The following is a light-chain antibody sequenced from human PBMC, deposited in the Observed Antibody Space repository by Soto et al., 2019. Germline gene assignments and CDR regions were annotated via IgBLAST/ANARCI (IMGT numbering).Light chain of an antibody. CDR3: AAWDDSLNAYV. CDR2: SSS. V-gene: IGLV1-44*01. CDR1: SSSIGSNT. J-gene: IGLJ1*01. Sequence: QAVVTQPPSASGTPGQRVIISCSGSSSSIGSNTVNWFQQLPGTAPKLLIYSSSQRPSGVPDRFSGSKSGTSASLAISWLQSEDEADYYCAAWDDSLNAYVFGTGTKLTVL.